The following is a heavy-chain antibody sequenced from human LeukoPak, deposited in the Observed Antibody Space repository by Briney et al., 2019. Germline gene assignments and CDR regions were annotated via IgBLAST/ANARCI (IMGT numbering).Heavy chain of an antibody. J-gene: IGHJ4*02. CDR3: ARDRGYCSGGSCYSYFDY. CDR1: GGTFSSYA. V-gene: IGHV1-69*06. CDR2: IIPIFGTA. D-gene: IGHD2-15*01. Sequence: ASVKVSCKASGGTFSSYAISWVRQAPGQGLEWMGGIIPIFGTANYAQKFQGRVTITADKSTSTAYMELSSLRSEDTAVYYCARDRGYCSGGSCYSYFDYWGQGTLVTVSS.